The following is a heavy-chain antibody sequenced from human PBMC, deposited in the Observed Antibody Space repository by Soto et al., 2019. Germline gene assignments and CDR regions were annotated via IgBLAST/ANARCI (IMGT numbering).Heavy chain of an antibody. V-gene: IGHV3-64D*06. J-gene: IGHJ5*02. CDR1: GFTFSEYS. CDR3: VKVSTFYDILTGYYSTNFFDP. CDR2: ISSDGDIT. D-gene: IGHD3-9*01. Sequence: GGSLRLSCSASGFTFSEYSTHWVRQAPGKGLQYVSTISSDGDITYYADSVKGRFTISRDNSKNTLYLQMNGLRPEDTAVYYCVKVSTFYDILTGYYSTNFFDPWGQGTLVTVSS.